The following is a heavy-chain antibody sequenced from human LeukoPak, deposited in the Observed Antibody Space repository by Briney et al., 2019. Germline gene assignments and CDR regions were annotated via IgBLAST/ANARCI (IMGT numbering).Heavy chain of an antibody. J-gene: IGHJ4*02. Sequence: GGSLRLSCAASGFTFSSYAMSWVRQAPGKGLEWVSAISGSGGSTYYADSVKGRFTISRDNSNNTLYLQMNSLRAEDTAVYCCAIRDGGAFDYWGQGTLVTVSS. CDR3: AIRDGGAFDY. CDR2: ISGSGGST. D-gene: IGHD1-26*01. V-gene: IGHV3-23*01. CDR1: GFTFSSYA.